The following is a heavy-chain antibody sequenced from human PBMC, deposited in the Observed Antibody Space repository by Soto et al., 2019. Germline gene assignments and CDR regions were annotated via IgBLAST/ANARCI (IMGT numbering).Heavy chain of an antibody. CDR1: GYNLGAYS. V-gene: IGHV1-2*02. D-gene: IGHD2-21*01. J-gene: IGHJ6*02. CDR2: MDPITGGT. CDR3: ARGRDSATPFYSPPGMDV. Sequence: QVQLEQSGAEVKQPGASVKVSCKASGYNLGAYSTYWVRQAPGRGLEWVGVMDPITGGTDYEERLRDRVTMTRDTSINTAYMELRRLRSQDTAISLCARGRDSATPFYSPPGMDVWGQGTTVTVSS.